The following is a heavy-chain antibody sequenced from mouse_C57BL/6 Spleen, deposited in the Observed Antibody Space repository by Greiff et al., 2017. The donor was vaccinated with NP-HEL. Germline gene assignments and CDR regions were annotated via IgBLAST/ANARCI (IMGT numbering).Heavy chain of an antibody. CDR2: ISDGGSYT. J-gene: IGHJ2*01. D-gene: IGHD1-1*01. CDR1: GFTFSSYA. CDR3: ARVTTVVSYYFDY. V-gene: IGHV5-4*03. Sequence: EVKVVESGGGLVKPGGSLKLSCAASGFTFSSYAMSWVRQTPEKRLEWVATISDGGSYTYYPDNVKGRFTISRDNAKNNLYLQMSHLKSEDTAMYYCARVTTVVSYYFDYWGQGTTLTVSS.